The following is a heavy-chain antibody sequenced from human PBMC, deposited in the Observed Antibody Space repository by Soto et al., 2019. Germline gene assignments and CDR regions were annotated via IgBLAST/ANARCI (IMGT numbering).Heavy chain of an antibody. CDR3: ARGRPYGMDV. CDR2: IDSDGSST. CDR1: GFTFGSYW. Sequence: EVQLVESGGGLVQPGGSLRVSCAASGFTFGSYWMNWVRQAPGKGLVWVSRIDSDGSSTTYADSVKGRFTTSRDNAKNTLYLQMSSLRVEDTAVYDCARGRPYGMDVWGQGTTVTVSS. V-gene: IGHV3-74*01. J-gene: IGHJ6*02.